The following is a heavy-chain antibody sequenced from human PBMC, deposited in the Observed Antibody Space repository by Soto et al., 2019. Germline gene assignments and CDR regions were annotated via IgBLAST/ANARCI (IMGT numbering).Heavy chain of an antibody. CDR1: GFTFDDYA. CDR3: AKGHPYSGSYLGVPFDY. D-gene: IGHD1-26*01. CDR2: IGWDSSTI. Sequence: DVQLVESGGGLVQPGRSLRLSCAASGFTFDDYAMHWVRQAPGKGLEWVSGIGWDSSTIGYADSVEGRFTISRDNAKDSLYLQMNSLRAEDTALYYCAKGHPYSGSYLGVPFDYWGQGTLVTVSS. J-gene: IGHJ4*02. V-gene: IGHV3-9*01.